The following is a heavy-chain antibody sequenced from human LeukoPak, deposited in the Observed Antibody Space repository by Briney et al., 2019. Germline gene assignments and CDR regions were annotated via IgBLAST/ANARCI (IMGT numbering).Heavy chain of an antibody. CDR2: ISAYNGNT. D-gene: IGHD2-2*02. Sequence: GASVKVSCKASGYTFTSYGISWVRQAPGQGLEWMGWISAYNGNTNYAQKLQGRVTMTTDTSTSTAYMELGSLRSDDTAVYYCAVAGYCSSTSCYTDGYYYYMDVWGKGTTVTVSS. CDR3: AVAGYCSSTSCYTDGYYYYMDV. CDR1: GYTFTSYG. V-gene: IGHV1-18*01. J-gene: IGHJ6*03.